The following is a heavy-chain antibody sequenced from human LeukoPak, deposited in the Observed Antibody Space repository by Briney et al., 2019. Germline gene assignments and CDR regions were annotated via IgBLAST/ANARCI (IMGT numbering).Heavy chain of an antibody. CDR2: ISWNSGSI. Sequence: GGSLRLSCAASGFTFDDYAMHWVRQAPGKGLEWVSGISWNSGSIGYADSVKGRFTISRDNSKNTLYLQMNSLRAEDTAVYYCARDMSSGWYHDAFDIWGQGTMVTVSS. J-gene: IGHJ3*02. CDR3: ARDMSSGWYHDAFDI. V-gene: IGHV3-9*01. D-gene: IGHD6-19*01. CDR1: GFTFDDYA.